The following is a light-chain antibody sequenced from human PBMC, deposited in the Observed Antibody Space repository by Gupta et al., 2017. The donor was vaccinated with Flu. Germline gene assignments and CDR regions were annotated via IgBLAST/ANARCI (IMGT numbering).Light chain of an antibody. CDR1: SSDVGAYNF. CDR3: SSYAGSNNLL. CDR2: DVN. J-gene: IGLJ2*01. V-gene: IGLV2-8*01. Sequence: LTQPPSASGSPGQSVTISCTGTSSDVGAYNFVSWYQQHPGKAPKLMIYDVNKRPSGVPHRFSGSWSGNTASLTVSGLQAEDEADYYCSSYAGSNNLLFGGGTKLTVL.